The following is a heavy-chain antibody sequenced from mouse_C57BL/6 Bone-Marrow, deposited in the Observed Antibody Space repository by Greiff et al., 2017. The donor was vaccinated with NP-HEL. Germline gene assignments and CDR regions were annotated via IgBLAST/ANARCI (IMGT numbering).Heavy chain of an antibody. CDR3: ARDGYSYWYFDV. CDR2: IYPGSGST. Sequence: VQLQQPGAELVKPGASVKMSCKASGYTFTSYWITWVKQRPGQGLEWIGDIYPGSGSTNYNEKFKSKATLNVDKSSSTAYMQLSSLTSEDSAVYYCARDGYSYWYFDVWGTGTTVTVSS. V-gene: IGHV1-55*01. D-gene: IGHD2-3*01. J-gene: IGHJ1*03. CDR1: GYTFTSYW.